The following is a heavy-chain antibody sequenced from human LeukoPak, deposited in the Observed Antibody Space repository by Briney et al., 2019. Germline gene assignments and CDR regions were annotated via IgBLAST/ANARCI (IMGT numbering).Heavy chain of an antibody. CDR1: GFTFHNYA. CDR2: TSGDGITT. CDR3: AKESGKFDY. V-gene: IGHV3-43*02. J-gene: IGHJ4*02. Sequence: GSLRLSCAASGFTFHNYAIHWVRQAPGKGLEWVSLTSGDGITTYFADSVKGRFSISRDNSKNSLYLEMNSLRAEDAAMYYCAKESGKFDYWGQGTLVAVSS.